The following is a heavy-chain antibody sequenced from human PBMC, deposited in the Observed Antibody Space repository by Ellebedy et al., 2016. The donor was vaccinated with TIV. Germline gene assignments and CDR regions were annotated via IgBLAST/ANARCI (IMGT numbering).Heavy chain of an antibody. J-gene: IGHJ4*02. V-gene: IGHV1-3*01. CDR2: INAGNGNT. CDR3: ARDLQSAYGDYVFGVGEN. D-gene: IGHD4-17*01. CDR1: GYTFTSYA. Sequence: ASVKVSXXASGYTFTSYAMHWVRQAPGQRLEWMGWINAGNGNTKYSQKFQGRVTITRDTSASTAYMELSSLRSEDTAVYYCARDLQSAYGDYVFGVGENWGQGTLVTVSS.